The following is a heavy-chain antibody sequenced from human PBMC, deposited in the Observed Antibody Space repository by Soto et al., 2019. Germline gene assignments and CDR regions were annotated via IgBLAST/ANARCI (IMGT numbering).Heavy chain of an antibody. V-gene: IGHV3-74*01. D-gene: IGHD3-16*01. CDR1: GFTFSRYW. CDR2: INSYGSST. CDR3: ATNYAYAEGYYWYGMDV. Sequence: EVQLVESGGGLVLPGGSLRLSCAASGFTFSRYWMHWVRQAPGKGLVWVSRINSYGSSTHYADSVKGRFTISRDNPKNTLFLQMNSLRAEDTAVYYCATNYAYAEGYYWYGMDVLGQGTTVTVSS. J-gene: IGHJ6*02.